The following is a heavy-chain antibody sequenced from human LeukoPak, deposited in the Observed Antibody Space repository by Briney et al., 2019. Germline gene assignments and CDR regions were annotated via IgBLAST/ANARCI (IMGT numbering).Heavy chain of an antibody. D-gene: IGHD3-16*02. CDR3: AKLFIYDYVWGSYRYTFDY. V-gene: IGHV3-23*01. CDR2: ISGSGGST. CDR1: GFTFSSYA. J-gene: IGHJ4*02. Sequence: GASLRLSCAASGFTFSSYAMSWVRQAPGKGLEWVSAISGSGGSTYYADSEKGRFTISRDNSKNTLYLQMNSLRAEDTAVYYCAKLFIYDYVWGSYRYTFDYWGQGTLVTVSS.